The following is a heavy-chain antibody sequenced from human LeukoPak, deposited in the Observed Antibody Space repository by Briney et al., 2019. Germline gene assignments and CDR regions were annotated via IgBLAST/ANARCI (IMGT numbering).Heavy chain of an antibody. CDR2: IYTSGST. J-gene: IGHJ5*02. CDR1: GGSMTNLY. Sequence: SETLSLTCSVSGGSMTNLYWTWIRQPPGKGLEWIGRIYTSGSTNYNPSLKSRVTMSVDTSMNQFSLKLSSVTAADTAVYYCARERVPVTGNNWFDPWGQGTLVTVSS. V-gene: IGHV4-4*07. CDR3: ARERVPVTGNNWFDP. D-gene: IGHD6-19*01.